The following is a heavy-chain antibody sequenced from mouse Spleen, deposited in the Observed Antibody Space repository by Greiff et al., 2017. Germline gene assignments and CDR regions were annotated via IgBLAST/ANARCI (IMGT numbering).Heavy chain of an antibody. CDR3: ARWIYYRYDNAMDY. Sequence: QVQLQQPGAELVKPGASVKLSCKASGYTFTSYWMQWVKQRPGQGLEWIGEIDPSDSYTNYNQKFKGKATLTVDTSSSTAYMQLSSLTSEDSAVYYCARWIYYRYDNAMDYWGQGTSVTVSS. J-gene: IGHJ4*01. CDR2: IDPSDSYT. CDR1: GYTFTSYW. D-gene: IGHD2-14*01. V-gene: IGHV1-50*01.